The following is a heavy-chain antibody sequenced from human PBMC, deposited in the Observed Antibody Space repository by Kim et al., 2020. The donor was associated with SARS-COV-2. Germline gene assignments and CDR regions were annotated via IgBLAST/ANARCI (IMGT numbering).Heavy chain of an antibody. D-gene: IGHD4-17*01. CDR1: GYTFTSYG. Sequence: ASVKVSCKASGYTFTSYGISWVRQAPGQGLEWMGWISAYNGNTNYAQKLQGRVTMTTDTSTSTAYMELRSLRSDDTAVYYCAFRKGGDYYYYGMDVWGQGTTVTVSS. CDR2: ISAYNGNT. J-gene: IGHJ6*02. V-gene: IGHV1-18*01. CDR3: AFRKGGDYYYYGMDV.